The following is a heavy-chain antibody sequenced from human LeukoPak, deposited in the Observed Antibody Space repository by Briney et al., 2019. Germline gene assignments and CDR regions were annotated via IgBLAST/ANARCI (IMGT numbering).Heavy chain of an antibody. J-gene: IGHJ4*02. D-gene: IGHD1-26*01. Sequence: PGGSLRLSCAASGFTFSSYSMNWVRQAPGKGLEWVSYISSSSSTIYYADSVKGRFTISRDNAKNSLYLQMNSLRAEDTAVYYCARDPEWELLPFDYWGQGTLVTVSS. CDR2: ISSSSSTI. V-gene: IGHV3-48*01. CDR1: GFTFSSYS. CDR3: ARDPEWELLPFDY.